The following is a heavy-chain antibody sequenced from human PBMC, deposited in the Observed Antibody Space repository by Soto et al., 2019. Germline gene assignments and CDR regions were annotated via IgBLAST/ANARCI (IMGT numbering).Heavy chain of an antibody. CDR1: GGSISSGDYY. V-gene: IGHV4-30-4*01. D-gene: IGHD3-10*01. CDR3: ARVRMVRGVRFDP. Sequence: QVQLQESGPGLVKPSQTLSLTCTVSGGSISSGDYYWSWIRQPPGKGLEWIGYIYYSGSTYYNPSLKMLVTISVDTSKNQFSLKLSSVTAADTAVYYCARVRMVRGVRFDPWGQGTLVTVSS. J-gene: IGHJ5*02. CDR2: IYYSGST.